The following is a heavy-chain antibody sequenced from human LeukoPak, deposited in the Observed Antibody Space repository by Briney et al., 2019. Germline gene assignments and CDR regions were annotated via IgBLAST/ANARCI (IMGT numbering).Heavy chain of an antibody. D-gene: IGHD3-10*01. Sequence: GGSVTLSCAASGFTVSSYWMQWVRQVPGKGLVWVARINEHGSITHYADSVKDRFTVSRDNAWNTLYLQMHRLRAEDTAVYSCARDVAGSGSLWGQGTLITVSS. CDR2: INEHGSIT. CDR1: GFTVSSYW. CDR3: ARDVAGSGSL. V-gene: IGHV3-74*01. J-gene: IGHJ4*02.